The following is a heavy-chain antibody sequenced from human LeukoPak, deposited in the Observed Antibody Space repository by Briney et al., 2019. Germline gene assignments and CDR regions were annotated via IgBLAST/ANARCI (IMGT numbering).Heavy chain of an antibody. Sequence: SETLSPTCTVSGGSISSSSYYWGWIRQPPGKGLEWIGSIYYSGSTYYNPSLKSRVTISVDTSKNQFSLKLSSVTAADTAVYYCARFWDHILTGYYSDYWGQGTLVTVSS. J-gene: IGHJ4*02. V-gene: IGHV4-39*07. CDR1: GGSISSSSYY. CDR2: IYYSGST. D-gene: IGHD3-9*01. CDR3: ARFWDHILTGYYSDY.